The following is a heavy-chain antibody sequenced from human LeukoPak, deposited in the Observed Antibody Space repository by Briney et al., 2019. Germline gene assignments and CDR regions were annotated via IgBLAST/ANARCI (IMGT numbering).Heavy chain of an antibody. D-gene: IGHD3-10*01. V-gene: IGHV3-30*02. CDR2: IRNDGSNK. CDR3: AKDQFKPSAITMLRGVRGYYYNMDV. CDR1: GFTFSSYG. J-gene: IGHJ6*03. Sequence: GWSLRLSCAASGFTFSSYGMHWVRQAPGKGLEWVAFIRNDGSNKYYADSVKGRFTISRDNSKNTVYLQMNSLRAEDTAVYYCAKDQFKPSAITMLRGVRGYYYNMDVWGKGTTVTISS.